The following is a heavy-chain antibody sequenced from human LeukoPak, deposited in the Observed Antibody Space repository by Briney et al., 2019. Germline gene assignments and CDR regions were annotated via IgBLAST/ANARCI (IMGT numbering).Heavy chain of an antibody. D-gene: IGHD1-14*01. V-gene: IGHV3-74*01. CDR1: GFTFSSYW. CDR2: INSDGSST. CDR3: ARAPRRSYYMDV. Sequence: GGSLRLSCAASGFTFSSYWMHWVRQALGKGLVWVSRINSDGSSTSYADSVKGRFTISRDNAKNTLYLQMNSLRAEDTAVYYCARAPRRSYYMDVWGKGTTVTVSS. J-gene: IGHJ6*03.